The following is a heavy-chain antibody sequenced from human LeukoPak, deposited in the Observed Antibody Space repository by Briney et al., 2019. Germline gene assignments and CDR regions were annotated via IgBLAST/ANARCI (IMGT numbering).Heavy chain of an antibody. CDR1: GFTFSSYD. J-gene: IGHJ4*02. CDR3: ARVGVYYGSGGYYYYFDY. CDR2: IGTAGDT. Sequence: PGGSLRLSCAASGFTFSSYDMHWVRQATGKGLEWVSAIGTAGDTYYPGSVKGRFTISRENAKNSLYLQMNSLRAGDTAVYYCARVGVYYGSGGYYYYFDYWGQGTLVTVSS. V-gene: IGHV3-13*04. D-gene: IGHD3-10*01.